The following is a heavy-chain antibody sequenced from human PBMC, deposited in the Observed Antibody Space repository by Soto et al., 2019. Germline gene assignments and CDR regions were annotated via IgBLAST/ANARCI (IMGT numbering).Heavy chain of an antibody. Sequence: GASVKVSCKASGYTFTNFGISWVRQAPGQGLEWMGWISAENGDTNYAQKFQGRVTITADKSTSTAYMELSSLRSEDTAVYYCARDAYYYDSSGYYQPWGQGTLVTVSS. V-gene: IGHV1-18*01. CDR3: ARDAYYYDSSGYYQP. CDR1: GYTFTNFG. D-gene: IGHD3-22*01. J-gene: IGHJ5*02. CDR2: ISAENGDT.